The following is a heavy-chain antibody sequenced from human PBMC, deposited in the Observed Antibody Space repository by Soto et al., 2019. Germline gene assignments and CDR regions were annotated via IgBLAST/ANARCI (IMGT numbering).Heavy chain of an antibody. Sequence: GGSLRLSCAASGFTFSSYAMSWVRQAPGKELEWVSAISGSGGSTYYADSVKGRFTISRDNSKNTLYLQMNSLRAEDTAVYYCAKGQYQLLRGLYYSDYWGQGTLVTVSS. CDR2: ISGSGGST. CDR3: AKGQYQLLRGLYYSDY. CDR1: GFTFSSYA. V-gene: IGHV3-23*01. D-gene: IGHD2-2*01. J-gene: IGHJ4*02.